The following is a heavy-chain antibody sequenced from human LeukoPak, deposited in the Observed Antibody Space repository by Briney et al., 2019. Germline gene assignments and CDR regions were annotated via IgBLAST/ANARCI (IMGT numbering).Heavy chain of an antibody. CDR1: GFTFSSYA. J-gene: IGHJ4*02. CDR3: ASNYYDSNSFDY. D-gene: IGHD3-22*01. CDR2: ISYDGSNK. V-gene: IGHV3-30*14. Sequence: GGSLRLSCAASGFTFSSYAMHWVRQAPGKGLEWVAVISYDGSNKYYADSVKGRFTISRGNSKNTLYLQMNSLRAEDTAVYYCASNYYDSNSFDYWGQGTLVTVSS.